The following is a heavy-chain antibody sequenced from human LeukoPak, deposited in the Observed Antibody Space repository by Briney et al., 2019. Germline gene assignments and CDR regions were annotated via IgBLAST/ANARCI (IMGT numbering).Heavy chain of an antibody. CDR1: GFTFDNYG. J-gene: IGHJ4*02. Sequence: GGSLSLSCAASGFTFDNYGMSWVRQVPGKGRGWDSGITWNGGGITYAGSVKGRFTISRDNAKNSLYLQMNNLRAEDTALYHCARRNYYDSSDSKYYFDYWGQGTLVTVSS. CDR2: ITWNGGGI. V-gene: IGHV3-20*01. D-gene: IGHD3-22*01. CDR3: ARRNYYDSSDSKYYFDY.